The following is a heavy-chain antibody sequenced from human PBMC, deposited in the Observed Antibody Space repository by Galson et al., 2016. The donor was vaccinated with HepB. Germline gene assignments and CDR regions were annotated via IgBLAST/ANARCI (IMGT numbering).Heavy chain of an antibody. V-gene: IGHV3-11*06. CDR3: ARERASHIRDAFEI. J-gene: IGHJ3*02. CDR2: ISAAGSFF. CDR1: GFNFDNFY. Sequence: SLRLSCAASGFNFDNFYMNWIRQAPGKGLEWIADISAAGSFFNYADSVRGRFIISRDNAKKSLSLQMDSLRADDTGVYYCARERASHIRDAFEIWGRGTNVTVAS. D-gene: IGHD5-24*01.